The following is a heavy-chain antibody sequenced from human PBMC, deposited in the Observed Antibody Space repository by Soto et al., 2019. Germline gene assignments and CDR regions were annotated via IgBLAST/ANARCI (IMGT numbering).Heavy chain of an antibody. CDR3: AKGSGTNYNYHMDV. Sequence: EVQLLESGGGLVQPGGSLRLSCSASGFTFNKYAMNWVRQAPGKGLEWVSTITGSGDSAYYADSVKGRFIISRDNFKNTLYMQMHSPAAEDSAIYYYAKGSGTNYNYHMDVWGGGTTVTVSS. CDR2: ITGSGDSA. CDR1: GFTFNKYA. J-gene: IGHJ6*03. D-gene: IGHD1-26*01. V-gene: IGHV3-23*01.